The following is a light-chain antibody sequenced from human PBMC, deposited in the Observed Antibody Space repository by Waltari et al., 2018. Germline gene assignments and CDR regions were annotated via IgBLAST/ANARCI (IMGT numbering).Light chain of an antibody. CDR2: GAT. J-gene: IGKJ2*01. CDR1: QTISTF. CDR3: QQTYRTPPYT. V-gene: IGKV1-39*01. Sequence: DIQMTQSPSSLSASVGDGVTITCRASQTISTFLNWYQHKPGKAPTHLIYGATILQSGVPSRFSGSGFATDFTLTITNVQPEDFATYYCQQTYRTPPYTFGQGTKLEIK.